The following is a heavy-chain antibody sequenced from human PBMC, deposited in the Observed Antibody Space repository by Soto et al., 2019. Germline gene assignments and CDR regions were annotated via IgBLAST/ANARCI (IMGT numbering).Heavy chain of an antibody. CDR1: GFTFRDYY. CDR2: ISSSGSTI. Sequence: GSLRLSCAASGFTFRDYYMSLIRQAPGKGLEWVSYISSSGSTIYYADSVKGRFTISRDNAKNSLYLQMNSLRAEDTAVYYCARNGPPPLYYYYYYMDVWGKGTTVTVSS. D-gene: IGHD2-8*01. J-gene: IGHJ6*03. V-gene: IGHV3-11*01. CDR3: ARNGPPPLYYYYYYMDV.